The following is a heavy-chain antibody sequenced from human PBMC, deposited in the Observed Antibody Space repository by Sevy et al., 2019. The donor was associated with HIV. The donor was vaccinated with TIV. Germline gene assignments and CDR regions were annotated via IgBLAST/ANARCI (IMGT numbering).Heavy chain of an antibody. CDR3: ARVGSYYYGSGRLEGLWYFDL. CDR1: GGSIFSYY. CDR2: IYTSGST. J-gene: IGHJ2*01. Sequence: SEILSLTCTVSGGSIFSYYWSWIRQPAGKGLEWVGRIYTSGSTNYNPSLKSRVTMSVDTSENQFSLKLSSVTAADTAVYYCARVGSYYYGSGRLEGLWYFDLWGRGTLVTVSS. D-gene: IGHD3-10*01. V-gene: IGHV4-4*07.